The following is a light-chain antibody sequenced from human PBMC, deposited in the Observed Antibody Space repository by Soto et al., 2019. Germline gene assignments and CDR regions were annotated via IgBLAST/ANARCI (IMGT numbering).Light chain of an antibody. CDR2: AAS. V-gene: IGKV1-8*01. J-gene: IGKJ4*01. CDR1: QGISSY. Sequence: AIRMTQSPSSFSASTGDRVTITCRASQGISSYLAWYQQKPGKAPKLLIYAASTLQSGVPSRFSCSGSWTDFTLTSSCLQSEDFATYYCQQYYSYPLTFGGGTKVEIK. CDR3: QQYYSYPLT.